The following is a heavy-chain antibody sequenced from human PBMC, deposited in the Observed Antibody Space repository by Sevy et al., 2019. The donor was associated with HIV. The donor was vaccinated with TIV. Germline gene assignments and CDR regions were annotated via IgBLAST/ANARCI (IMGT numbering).Heavy chain of an antibody. Sequence: GGSLRLSCAASGFTFSSYWMSWVRHAPGKGLEWVANIKQDGSEKYYVDSVKGRFTISRDNAKNSLYLQMNSLRAEDTAVYYCARDLRLDYYDSSGDAFDIWGQGTMVTVSS. CDR1: GFTFSSYW. J-gene: IGHJ3*02. D-gene: IGHD3-22*01. CDR2: IKQDGSEK. CDR3: ARDLRLDYYDSSGDAFDI. V-gene: IGHV3-7*01.